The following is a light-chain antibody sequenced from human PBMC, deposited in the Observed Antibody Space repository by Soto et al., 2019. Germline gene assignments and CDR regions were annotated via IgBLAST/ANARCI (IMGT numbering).Light chain of an antibody. CDR2: EVT. Sequence: QSVLTQPPSASGFPGQSVTISCTGTSSDVGYYDYVSWYQQHPGKAPKLVIYEVTKRPSGVPARVSASKSGNTASLTVSGLRAEDEADYYCSSYAGSNNVFGTGTKVTVL. CDR1: SSDVGYYDY. J-gene: IGLJ1*01. V-gene: IGLV2-8*01. CDR3: SSYAGSNNV.